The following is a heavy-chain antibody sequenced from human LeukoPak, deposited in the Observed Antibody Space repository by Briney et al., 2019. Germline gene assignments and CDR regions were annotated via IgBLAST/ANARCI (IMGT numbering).Heavy chain of an antibody. J-gene: IGHJ4*02. CDR3: VRDFDY. CDR2: ISSRGDTI. Sequence: AGGSLRLSCAASGFTFSSYEMNWVRQAPRKGLEWASYISSRGDTISYADSVKGRFTISRDNAKNSLYLQMSSLRAEDTAVYYCVRDFDYWGQGTLVTVSS. V-gene: IGHV3-48*03. CDR1: GFTFSSYE.